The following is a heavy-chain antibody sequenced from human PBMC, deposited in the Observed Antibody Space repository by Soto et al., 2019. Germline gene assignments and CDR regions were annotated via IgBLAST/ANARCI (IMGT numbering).Heavy chain of an antibody. J-gene: IGHJ6*02. CDR2: ISSSSSYI. Sequence: XGSLRLSCAASGFTFSSYSMNWVRQAPGNGLEWVSSISSSSSYIYYADSVKGRFTISRDNAKNSLYLQMNSLRAEDTAVYYCARDWAYSSSWYGGYYYYGMDLWGQGTTVTVSS. CDR3: ARDWAYSSSWYGGYYYYGMDL. D-gene: IGHD6-13*01. V-gene: IGHV3-21*01. CDR1: GFTFSSYS.